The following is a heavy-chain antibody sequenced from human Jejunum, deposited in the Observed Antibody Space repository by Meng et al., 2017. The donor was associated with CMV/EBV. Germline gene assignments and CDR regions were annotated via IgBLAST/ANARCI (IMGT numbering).Heavy chain of an antibody. D-gene: IGHD6-13*01. CDR2: ISAHNGNT. CDR3: ARVIEIKSNIGSWHQLYFDY. CDR1: GFTFTPYA. V-gene: IGHV1-18*01. J-gene: IGHJ4*02. Sequence: SGAWVKEPGAPVTVSCKASGFTFTPYAITWVRQAPGQGLERMGWISAHNGNTDYAQNFEGRVTMTTDTSTSTAYMELRSLRSDDTAVFYCARVIEIKSNIGSWHQLYFDYWGQGSLVTVSS.